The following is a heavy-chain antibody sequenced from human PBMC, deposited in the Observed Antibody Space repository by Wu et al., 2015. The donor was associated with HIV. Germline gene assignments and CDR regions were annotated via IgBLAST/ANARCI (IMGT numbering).Heavy chain of an antibody. CDR2: VYRSGST. Sequence: QVHLQESGPGLVKPSETLSLTCSVSGYSISSGYYWGWIRQPPGKGLEWIGSVYRSGSTSYNPSLRSRVTMSVHASENHFSLKLASVTAADTAFYYCARHPYGRDSIVRDNLYHFDFWGQGKLVTVSS. CDR3: ARHPYGRDSIVRDNLYHFDF. D-gene: IGHD3-10*01. CDR1: GYSISSGYY. J-gene: IGHJ4*02. V-gene: IGHV4-38-2*01.